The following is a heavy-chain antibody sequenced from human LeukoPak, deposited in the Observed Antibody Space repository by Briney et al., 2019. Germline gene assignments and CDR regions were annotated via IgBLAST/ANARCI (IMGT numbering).Heavy chain of an antibody. CDR1: GYTFTSYG. Sequence: ASVKVSCKASGYTFTSYGISWVRPAPGQGLEWMGWISAYNGNTNYAQKLQDRVTMTTDTSTTTAYMELRSLRSDDTAVYYCARERGSLGYCTTGVCYSDYWGQGTLVTVSS. CDR2: ISAYNGNT. V-gene: IGHV1-18*01. D-gene: IGHD2-8*01. J-gene: IGHJ4*02. CDR3: ARERGSLGYCTTGVCYSDY.